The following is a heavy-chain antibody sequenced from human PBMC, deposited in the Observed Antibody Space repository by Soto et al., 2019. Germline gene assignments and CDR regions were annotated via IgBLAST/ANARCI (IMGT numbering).Heavy chain of an antibody. CDR3: ERVRTLIAARPDAFDM. J-gene: IGHJ3*02. CDR1: GDSVSSNSAA. CDR2: TYYRSKWYN. D-gene: IGHD6-6*01. V-gene: IGHV6-1*01. Sequence: SQTLSLTCAISGDSVSSNSAAWNWIRQSPSRGLEWLGRTYYRSKWYNDYAVSVKSRITINPDTSKNQFSLQLNSVTPEDTAVFYCERVRTLIAARPDAFDMGGQGTMVTVSS.